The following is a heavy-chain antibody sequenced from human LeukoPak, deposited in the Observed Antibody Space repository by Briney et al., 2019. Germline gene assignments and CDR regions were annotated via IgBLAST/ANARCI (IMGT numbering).Heavy chain of an antibody. CDR1: GFTFSSFS. D-gene: IGHD5-12*01. J-gene: IGHJ4*02. V-gene: IGHV3-21*04. CDR3: ARGAYGGYASPVLDY. Sequence: PGGSLRLSCAASGFTFSSFSMNWVRQAPGKGLEWVSSISSGGDYKHYADSVKGRLTISRDNAKNSLFLQMNSLRAEDTALYYCARGAYGGYASPVLDYWGQGTLVTVSS. CDR2: ISSGGDYK.